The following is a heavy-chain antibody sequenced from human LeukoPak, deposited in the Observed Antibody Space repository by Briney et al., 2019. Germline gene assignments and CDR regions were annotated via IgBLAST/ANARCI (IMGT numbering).Heavy chain of an antibody. V-gene: IGHV1-18*01. CDR2: ISTYNGNT. CDR3: ARRGMVRGVLYGMDV. D-gene: IGHD3-10*01. J-gene: IGHJ6*02. CDR1: GYTFTSYG. Sequence: GASVKVSCKASGYTFTSYGISWVRQAPGQGLEGMGWISTYNGNTNYAQKLQGRVTMTTDTSASTAYMELSSLRSEDTAVYYCARRGMVRGVLYGMDVWGQGTTVTVSS.